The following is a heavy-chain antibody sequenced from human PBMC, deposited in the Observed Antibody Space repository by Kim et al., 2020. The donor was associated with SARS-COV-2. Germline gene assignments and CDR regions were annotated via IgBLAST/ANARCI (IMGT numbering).Heavy chain of an antibody. J-gene: IGHJ5*02. CDR1: GGTFSSYA. V-gene: IGHV1-69*04. Sequence: SVKVSCKASGGTFSSYAISWVRQAPGQGLEWMGRIIPILGIANYAQKFQGRVTITADKSTSTAYMELSSLGSEDTAVYYCARTTVTTQNWFDPWGQGTLVTVSS. CDR2: IIPILGIA. D-gene: IGHD4-17*01. CDR3: ARTTVTTQNWFDP.